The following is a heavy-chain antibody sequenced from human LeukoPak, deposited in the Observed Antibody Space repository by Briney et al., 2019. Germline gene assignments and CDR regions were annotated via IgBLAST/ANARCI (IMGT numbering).Heavy chain of an antibody. CDR3: ARAHGDLDAFDI. V-gene: IGHV4-34*01. CDR1: GGSFSGYY. J-gene: IGHJ3*02. CDR2: INHSGST. Sequence: PSETLSLTCAVYGGSFSGYYWSWIRQPPGKGLEWIGEINHSGSTNYNPSLKSRVTISVDRSKNQFSLKLSSVTAADTAVYYCARAHGDLDAFDIWGQGTMVTVSS. D-gene: IGHD7-27*01.